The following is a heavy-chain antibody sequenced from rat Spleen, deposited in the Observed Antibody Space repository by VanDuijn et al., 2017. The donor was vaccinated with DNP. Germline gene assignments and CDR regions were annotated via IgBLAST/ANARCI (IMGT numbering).Heavy chain of an antibody. D-gene: IGHD1-5*01. CDR1: GFTFSNFP. Sequence: EVQLVESGGGLVQPGRSLKLSCAASGFTFSNFPMAWVRQAPTKGLEWVTTATASEGGAYYRDSVKGRFAVSRDNARSTLYLQMNSLQTEDTAMYFCARSPAGRYNGWLASWGQGTLVTVSS. V-gene: IGHV5-46*01. CDR3: ARSPAGRYNGWLAS. CDR2: ATASEGGA. J-gene: IGHJ3*01.